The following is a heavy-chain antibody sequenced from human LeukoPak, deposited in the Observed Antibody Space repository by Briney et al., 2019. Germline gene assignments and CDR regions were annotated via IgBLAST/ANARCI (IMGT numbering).Heavy chain of an antibody. CDR3: AREGYDFWSGYYQPVY. CDR2: ISSSSSTI. J-gene: IGHJ4*02. Sequence: GGSLRLSCAASGCTFSSYSMNWVRQAPGKGLEWVAYISSSSSTIYYADSVKGGFTISRDNAKNSLYLQMNSLRAEDTAVYYCAREGYDFWSGYYQPVYWGKGTLVTVSS. D-gene: IGHD3-3*01. CDR1: GCTFSSYS. V-gene: IGHV3-48*04.